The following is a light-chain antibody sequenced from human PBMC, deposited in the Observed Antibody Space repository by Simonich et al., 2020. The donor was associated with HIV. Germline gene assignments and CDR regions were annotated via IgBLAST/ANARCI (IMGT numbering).Light chain of an antibody. CDR2: GAS. CDR3: QQYNNWPSPFT. CDR1: QRFSSN. Sequence: EIVMTQSPATLSVSPGERATLTCRTSQRFSSNVDWYQQTPGQAPRLLIYGASSRATGIPARFSGSGSVTEFTLTISSMQSEDFAVYDCQQYNNWPSPFTFGPGTKVDIK. V-gene: IGKV3-15*01. J-gene: IGKJ3*01.